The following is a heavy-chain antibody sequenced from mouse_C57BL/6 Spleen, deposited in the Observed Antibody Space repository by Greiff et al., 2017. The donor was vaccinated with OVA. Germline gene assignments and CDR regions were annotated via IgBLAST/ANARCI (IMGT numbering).Heavy chain of an antibody. V-gene: IGHV1-52*01. CDR2: IDPSDSET. CDR3: ARGEGGSNYFDY. D-gene: IGHD1-1*01. Sequence: QVQLQQPGAELVRPGSSVKLSCKASGYTFTSYWMHWVKQRPIQGLEWIGNIDPSDSETHYNQKFKDKATLTVDKSSSTAYMQLSSLTSEDSAVYYCARGEGGSNYFDYWGQGTTLTVSS. J-gene: IGHJ2*01. CDR1: GYTFTSYW.